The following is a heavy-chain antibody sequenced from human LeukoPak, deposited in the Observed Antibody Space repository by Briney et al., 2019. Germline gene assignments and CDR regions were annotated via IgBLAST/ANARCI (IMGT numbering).Heavy chain of an antibody. Sequence: PGGSLRLSCAASGFTFSTYSMNWVRQAPGKGLEWVSYISAGGSTIYYADSVQGRFTISRDNAKSSLSLQMSSLTAEDTALYYCARAPAPRHCTSTSCPRGSFDYWGQGTLVTVSS. V-gene: IGHV3-48*01. CDR3: ARAPAPRHCTSTSCPRGSFDY. D-gene: IGHD2-2*01. CDR2: ISAGGSTI. J-gene: IGHJ4*02. CDR1: GFTFSTYS.